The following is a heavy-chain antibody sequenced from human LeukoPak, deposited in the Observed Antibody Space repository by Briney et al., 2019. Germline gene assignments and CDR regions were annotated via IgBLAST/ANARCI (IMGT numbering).Heavy chain of an antibody. CDR2: IYYSGST. V-gene: IGHV4-59*05. D-gene: IGHD2-2*02. CDR3: ARHPGDCSSTSCYTGWFDP. J-gene: IGHJ5*02. Sequence: SETLSLTCTVSGGSISSYYWSWIRQPPGKGLEWIGSIYYSGSTYYNPSLKSRVTISVDTSKNQFSLKLSAVTAADTAVYYCARHPGDCSSTSCYTGWFDPWGQGTLVTVSS. CDR1: GGSISSYY.